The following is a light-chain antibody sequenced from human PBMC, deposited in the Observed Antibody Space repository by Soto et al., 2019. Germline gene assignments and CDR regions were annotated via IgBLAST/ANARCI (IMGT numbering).Light chain of an antibody. CDR1: SINVGNYNV. Sequence: QSALTLPASVSGSPGQSITISCTGISINVGNYNVISWYQQHPAKAPKLIIYEGSKRPSGVSNRFSGSLSGNTASLTISGLQAEDEADYFCCSYAGSSTFAFGGGTKVTVL. CDR2: EGS. V-gene: IGLV2-23*03. J-gene: IGLJ3*02. CDR3: CSYAGSSTFA.